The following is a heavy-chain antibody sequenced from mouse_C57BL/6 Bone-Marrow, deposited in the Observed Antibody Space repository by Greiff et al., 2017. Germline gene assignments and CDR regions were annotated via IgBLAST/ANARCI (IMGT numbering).Heavy chain of an antibody. J-gene: IGHJ3*01. CDR2: ISSGGSYT. Sequence: EVNVVESGGDLVKPGGSLKLSCAASGFTFSSYGMSWVRQTPDKRLEWVATISSGGSYTYYPHSVKGRFAISRDNAKNTLYLQMSSLKSEDTAMYYCAHGSSSAWFAYWGQGTLVTVSA. D-gene: IGHD1-1*01. CDR3: AHGSSSAWFAY. CDR1: GFTFSSYG. V-gene: IGHV5-6*01.